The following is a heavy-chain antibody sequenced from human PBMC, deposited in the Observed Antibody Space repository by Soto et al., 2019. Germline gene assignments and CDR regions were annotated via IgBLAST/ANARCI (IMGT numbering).Heavy chain of an antibody. D-gene: IGHD6-13*01. CDR1: GGTFNRNT. J-gene: IGHJ4*02. CDR3: AKSFSSNWYDYFDY. V-gene: IGHV1-69*01. CDR2: IIPMFGTA. Sequence: QVQLVQSGAEVKKPGSSVKISCKASGGTFNRNTISWVRQAPGQGLEWMGGIIPMFGTANYAQKFQGRVTITADESTSTAYMELSRLRSEDTALYYCAKSFSSNWYDYFDYWGQGSLVTVSS.